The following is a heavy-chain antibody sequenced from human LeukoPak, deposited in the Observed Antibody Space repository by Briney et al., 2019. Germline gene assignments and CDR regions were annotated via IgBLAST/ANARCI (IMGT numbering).Heavy chain of an antibody. V-gene: IGHV3-23*01. CDR3: ARDSSGAAGSRPDY. J-gene: IGHJ4*02. CDR2: ISGSGGST. CDR1: GFTFSSYA. Sequence: GGSLRLSCAASGFTFSSYAMSWVRQAPGKGLEWVSAISGSGGSTYYADSVKGRFTISRDNSKNTLYLQMNSLRAEDTAVYYCARDSSGAAGSRPDYWGQGTLVTVSS. D-gene: IGHD3-22*01.